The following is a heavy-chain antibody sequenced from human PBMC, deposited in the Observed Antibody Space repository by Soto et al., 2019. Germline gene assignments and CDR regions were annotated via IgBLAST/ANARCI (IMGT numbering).Heavy chain of an antibody. CDR1: GFTFSSYA. Sequence: GGSLRLSCAASGFTFSSYAMSWVRQAPGKGLEWVSAISGSGGSTYYADSVKGRFTISRDNSKNTLYLQMNSLRAEDTAVYYCAKCLYSYDWRNWFDPWGQGTLVTVSS. CDR2: ISGSGGST. D-gene: IGHD5-18*01. V-gene: IGHV3-23*01. CDR3: AKCLYSYDWRNWFDP. J-gene: IGHJ5*02.